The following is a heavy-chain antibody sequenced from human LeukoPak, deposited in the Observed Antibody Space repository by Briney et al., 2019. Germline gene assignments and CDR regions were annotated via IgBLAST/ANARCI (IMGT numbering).Heavy chain of an antibody. CDR2: MNPNNGNT. J-gene: IGHJ4*02. D-gene: IGHD4-17*01. V-gene: IGHV1-8*01. CDR3: AADQGYGDYVFGY. CDR1: GYTFTSYD. Sequence: GASVKVSCKASGYTFTSYDINWVRQATGQGPEWMGWMNPNNGNTGYAQKSQGRVTMTRNTSISTAYMELSSLRSEDTAVYYCAADQGYGDYVFGYWGQGTLVTVSS.